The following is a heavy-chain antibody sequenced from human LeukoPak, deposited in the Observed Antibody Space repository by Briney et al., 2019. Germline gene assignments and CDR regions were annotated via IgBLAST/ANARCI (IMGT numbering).Heavy chain of an antibody. Sequence: PGGSLRLSCAASGFTFDDYAMRWVRQAPGKGLEWVSGISWNSGSIGYADSVKGRFTISRDNAKNSLYLQMNSLRAEDTALYYCAKDTGGIVGASDYWGQGTLVTVSS. CDR2: ISWNSGSI. J-gene: IGHJ4*02. V-gene: IGHV3-9*01. CDR3: AKDTGGIVGASDY. D-gene: IGHD1-26*01. CDR1: GFTFDDYA.